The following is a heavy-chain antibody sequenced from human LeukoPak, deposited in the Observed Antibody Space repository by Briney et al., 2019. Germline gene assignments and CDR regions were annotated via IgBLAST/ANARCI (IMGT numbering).Heavy chain of an antibody. CDR3: ARARDYDFWSGYPYYFDY. D-gene: IGHD3-3*01. J-gene: IGHJ4*02. Sequence: SETLSLTCTVSGGSISSGGYYWSWIRQHPGKGLEWIGYIYYSGSTYYNPSLKSRVTISVDTPKNQFSLKLSSVTAADTAVYYCARARDYDFWSGYPYYFDYWGQGTLVTVSS. V-gene: IGHV4-31*03. CDR2: IYYSGST. CDR1: GGSISSGGYY.